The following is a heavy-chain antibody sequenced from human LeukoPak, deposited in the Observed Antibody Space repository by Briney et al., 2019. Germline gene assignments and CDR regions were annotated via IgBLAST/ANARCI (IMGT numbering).Heavy chain of an antibody. CDR2: ISSSSSYI. Sequence: GGSLRLSCAASGFTFSSYSMNWVRRAPGKGLEWVSSISSSSSYIYYADSVKGRFTISRDNAKNSLYLQMNSLRAEDTAVYYCARDLRGYCSGGSCLPGAFDIWGQGTMVTVSS. CDR3: ARDLRGYCSGGSCLPGAFDI. J-gene: IGHJ3*02. D-gene: IGHD2-15*01. CDR1: GFTFSSYS. V-gene: IGHV3-21*01.